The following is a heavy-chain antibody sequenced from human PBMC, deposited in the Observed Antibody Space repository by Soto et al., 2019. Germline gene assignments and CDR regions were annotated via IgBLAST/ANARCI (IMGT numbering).Heavy chain of an antibody. CDR3: ARSSGGNFGIIIEGSNWFDP. CDR2: INPHGGST. D-gene: IGHD3-3*01. J-gene: IGHJ5*02. V-gene: IGHV1-46*01. Sequence: ASVKVSCKAPGDTFTSYYLNWVRQAPGQGLEWMGVINPHGGSTKYAQKFQGRITMTRDTSRSTVYMELSSLMSDDTAIYYCARSSGGNFGIIIEGSNWFDPWGQGTLVTVSS. CDR1: GDTFTSYY.